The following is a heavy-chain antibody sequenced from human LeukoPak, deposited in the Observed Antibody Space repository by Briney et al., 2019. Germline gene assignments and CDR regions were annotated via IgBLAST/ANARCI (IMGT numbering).Heavy chain of an antibody. D-gene: IGHD6-6*01. J-gene: IGHJ4*02. CDR2: IYYSGST. V-gene: IGHV4-59*08. Sequence: SETLSLTCTVPGGSISSYYWSWIRQPPGKGLEWIGYIYYSGSTNYNPSLKGRVTISVDTSKNQFSLKLSSVTAADTAVYYCARHAPRGEAARLGYFDYWGQGTLVTVSS. CDR1: GGSISSYY. CDR3: ARHAPRGEAARLGYFDY.